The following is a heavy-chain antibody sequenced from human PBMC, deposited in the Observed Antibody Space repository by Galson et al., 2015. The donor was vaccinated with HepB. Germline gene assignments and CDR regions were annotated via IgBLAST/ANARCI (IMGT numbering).Heavy chain of an antibody. D-gene: IGHD3-22*01. J-gene: IGHJ3*02. CDR1: GGSISSYY. Sequence: LSLTCTVSGGSISSYYWSWIRQPPGKGLEWIGYIYYSGSTNYNPSLKSRVTISVDTSKNQFSLKLSSVTAADTAVYYCARGGYYYDTYAFDIWGQGTMVTVSS. V-gene: IGHV4-59*01. CDR2: IYYSGST. CDR3: ARGGYYYDTYAFDI.